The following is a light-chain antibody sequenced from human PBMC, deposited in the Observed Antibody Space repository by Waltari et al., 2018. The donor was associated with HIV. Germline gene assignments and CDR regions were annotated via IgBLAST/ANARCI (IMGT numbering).Light chain of an antibody. V-gene: IGKV1-27*01. CDR1: QGISNS. J-gene: IGKJ1*01. CDR3: QKYNNAPRT. Sequence: DIQMTHPPSSLSASAGDSFTITCRASQGISNSLAWYQQKPGKVPKLLIYAASNLQSGVPSRFSGSGSGTDFTLTISSLQPEDVATYYCQKYNNAPRTFGQGTKVEIK. CDR2: AAS.